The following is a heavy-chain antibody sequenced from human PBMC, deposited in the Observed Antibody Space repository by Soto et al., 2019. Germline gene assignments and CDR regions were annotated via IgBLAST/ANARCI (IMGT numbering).Heavy chain of an antibody. Sequence: GGSLRLSCAASGFTFSSYGMHWVRQAPGKGLEWVAVIWYDGSNKYYADSVKGRFTISRDNSKNTLYLQMNSPRAEDTAVYYCARDISIAVAGQYYYYYGMDVWGQGTTVTVSS. CDR3: ARDISIAVAGQYYYYYGMDV. CDR1: GFTFSSYG. CDR2: IWYDGSNK. J-gene: IGHJ6*02. D-gene: IGHD6-19*01. V-gene: IGHV3-33*01.